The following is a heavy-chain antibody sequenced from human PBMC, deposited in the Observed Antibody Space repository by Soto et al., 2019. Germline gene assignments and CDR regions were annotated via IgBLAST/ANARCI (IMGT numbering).Heavy chain of an antibody. Sequence: GGSLRLSCAASGFVFGSYAMHWVRQAPGKGLEWVAVIMYDGNTEYYADSVKGRFTLSRDNSKNILSVQMNSLRAEDTAVYYCTRPTCDGGNCYFAHWGRGTLVTVSS. J-gene: IGHJ5*02. CDR3: TRPTCDGGNCYFAH. CDR2: IMYDGNTE. D-gene: IGHD2-21*01. CDR1: GFVFGSYA. V-gene: IGHV3-30-3*01.